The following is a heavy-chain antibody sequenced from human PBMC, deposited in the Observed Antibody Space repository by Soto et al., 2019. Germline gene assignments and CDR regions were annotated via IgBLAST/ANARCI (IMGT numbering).Heavy chain of an antibody. D-gene: IGHD5-18*01. J-gene: IGHJ3*02. CDR3: ASVRIQPKAFDI. Sequence: QAGGSLRLSCAASGFTFSDHYMDWVRQAPGKGLEWVGRTRNKANSYTTEYAASVEGRFTISRDDSKNSLYLQMNSLKTEDTAVYYCASVRIQPKAFDIWGQGTMVTVSS. V-gene: IGHV3-72*01. CDR1: GFTFSDHY. CDR2: TRNKANSYTT.